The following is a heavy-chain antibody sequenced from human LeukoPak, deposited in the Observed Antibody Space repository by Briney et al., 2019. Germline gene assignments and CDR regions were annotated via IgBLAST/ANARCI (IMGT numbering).Heavy chain of an antibody. CDR1: GFTFSSYD. J-gene: IGHJ4*02. CDR3: ARRGRDGYNSGFDY. Sequence: GGSLRLSCAASGFTFSSYDMHWVRQSTGKGLAWASAIGTAGDTYYPGSVKGRFTISRENAKNSLYLQMNSLRAGDTAVYYCARRGRDGYNSGFDYWGQGTLVTVSS. CDR2: IGTAGDT. V-gene: IGHV3-13*01. D-gene: IGHD5-24*01.